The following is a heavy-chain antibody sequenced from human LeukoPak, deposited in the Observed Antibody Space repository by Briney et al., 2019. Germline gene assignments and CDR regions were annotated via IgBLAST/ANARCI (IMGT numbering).Heavy chain of an antibody. CDR3: ARDQSLAHFDY. CDR2: INPSGGST. Sequence: ASVKVSCKASGYTFTSYYMHWVRQAPGQGLEWMGIINPSGGSTSHAQKFQGRVTMTRDTSTSTAYMELRSLRSDGTAVYYCARDQSLAHFDYWGQGTLVTVSS. CDR1: GYTFTSYY. V-gene: IGHV1-46*01. J-gene: IGHJ4*02.